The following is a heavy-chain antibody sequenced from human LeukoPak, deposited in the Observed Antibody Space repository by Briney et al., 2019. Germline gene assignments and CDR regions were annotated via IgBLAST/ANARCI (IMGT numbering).Heavy chain of an antibody. CDR3: ARGIRIYDYVWGSYRLGWFDP. CDR1: GGSISSSSSY. Sequence: SETLSLTCSVSGGSISSSSSYWGWIRQPPGKGLEWIGSIYYSGSSFDNPSLKSRVTISVDTSKNQFSLKLSSVTAADTAVYYCARGIRIYDYVWGSYRLGWFDPWGQGTLVTVSS. V-gene: IGHV4-39*07. CDR2: IYYSGSS. D-gene: IGHD3-16*02. J-gene: IGHJ5*02.